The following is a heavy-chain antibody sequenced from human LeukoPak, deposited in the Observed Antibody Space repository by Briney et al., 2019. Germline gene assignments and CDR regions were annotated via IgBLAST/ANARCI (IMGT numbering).Heavy chain of an antibody. V-gene: IGHV7-4-1*02. D-gene: IGHD3-22*01. CDR3: ARASLLNTYYYDSSGFKWPEYFQH. J-gene: IGHJ1*01. Sequence: GASVKVSCKASGYTFTSYAMNWVRQAPGQGLEWMGWINTNTGNPTYAQGFTGRFVFSLDTSVSTAYLQISSLKAEDTAVYYCARASLLNTYYYDSSGFKWPEYFQHWGQGTLVTVSS. CDR1: GYTFTSYA. CDR2: INTNTGNP.